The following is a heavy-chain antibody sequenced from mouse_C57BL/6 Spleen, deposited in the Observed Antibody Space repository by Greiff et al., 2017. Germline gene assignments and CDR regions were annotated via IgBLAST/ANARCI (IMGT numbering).Heavy chain of an antibody. Sequence: QVQLQQPGAELVRPGTSVKLSCKASGYTFTSYWMHWVKQRPGQGLEWIGVIDPSDSYTNYNQKFKGKATLTVDTSSSTAYMQLSSLTSEDSAVYYCASDGYYGDDYAMDYWGQGTSVTVSS. D-gene: IGHD2-3*01. J-gene: IGHJ4*01. CDR1: GYTFTSYW. CDR3: ASDGYYGDDYAMDY. V-gene: IGHV1-59*01. CDR2: IDPSDSYT.